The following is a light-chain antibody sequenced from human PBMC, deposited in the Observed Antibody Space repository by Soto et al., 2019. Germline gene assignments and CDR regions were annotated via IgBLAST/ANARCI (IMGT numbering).Light chain of an antibody. CDR3: QTWGTGIVV. J-gene: IGLJ2*01. CDR2: VNSDGSH. Sequence: QSVLTQSPSASASLGASVKLTCTLSRGHSSYAIAWHQQLPEKGPRYLMKVNSDGSHIKGDGIPDRFSGSSSGAERYLTISSLQSADEADYYCQTWGTGIVVFGGGTQLTVL. CDR1: RGHSSYA. V-gene: IGLV4-69*01.